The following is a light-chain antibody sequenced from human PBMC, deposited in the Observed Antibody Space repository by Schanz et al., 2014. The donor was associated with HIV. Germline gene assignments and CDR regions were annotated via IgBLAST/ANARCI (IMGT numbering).Light chain of an antibody. Sequence: EIVMTQSPATLSVSPGERATLSCRASQSVSSNLAWYQQKPGQAPRLLIYGASTRATGIPARFSGSGSGTEFTLTISSLQSEDFATYYCQQYDSYSTFGQGTRVDFK. CDR1: QSVSSN. V-gene: IGKV3-15*01. CDR3: QQYDSYST. J-gene: IGKJ1*01. CDR2: GAS.